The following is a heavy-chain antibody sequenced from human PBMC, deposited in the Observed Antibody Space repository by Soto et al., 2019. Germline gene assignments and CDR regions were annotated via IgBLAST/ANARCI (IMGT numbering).Heavy chain of an antibody. CDR1: GGTFSSYA. CDR3: ARGNDYVWGSYRYLEYFQH. V-gene: IGHV1-69*01. CDR2: IIPIFGTA. Sequence: QVQLVQSGAEVKKPGSSVKVSCKASGGTFSSYAISWVRQAPGQGLEWMVGIIPIFGTANYAQKFQGRVTITADESTSTAYMELSSLRSEDTAVYYCARGNDYVWGSYRYLEYFQHWGQGTLVTVSS. J-gene: IGHJ1*01. D-gene: IGHD3-16*02.